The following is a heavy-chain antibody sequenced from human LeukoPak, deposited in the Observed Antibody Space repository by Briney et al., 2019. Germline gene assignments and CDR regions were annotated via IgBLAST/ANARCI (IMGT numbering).Heavy chain of an antibody. V-gene: IGHV3-30*04. CDR2: ISYGGSNR. J-gene: IGHJ6*02. Sequence: PGGSLRLSCAASGFTFSSYAMHWVRQAPGKGLEWGAVISYGGSNRYYADSVKGRFTISRDNSKNTLYLQMNSLRAEDTAVYYCARGRMAPIYYYYGMDVWGQGTTVTVSS. CDR1: GFTFSSYA. D-gene: IGHD5-24*01. CDR3: ARGRMAPIYYYYGMDV.